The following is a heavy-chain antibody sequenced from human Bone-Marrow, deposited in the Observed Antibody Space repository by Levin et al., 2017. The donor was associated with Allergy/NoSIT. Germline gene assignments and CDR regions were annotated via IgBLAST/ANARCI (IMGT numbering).Heavy chain of an antibody. CDR1: GFTFTSYA. V-gene: IGHV3-23*01. D-gene: IGHD6-19*01. Sequence: SCAASGFTFTSYAMSWVRQAPGKGLEWVSGISGSGDSTYYADSVKGRFTISRDYSKNTLYLQMNSLRAEGTAIYYCAKNRQWLAPKNFDYWGQGTLVTVSS. CDR2: ISGSGDST. CDR3: AKNRQWLAPKNFDY. J-gene: IGHJ4*02.